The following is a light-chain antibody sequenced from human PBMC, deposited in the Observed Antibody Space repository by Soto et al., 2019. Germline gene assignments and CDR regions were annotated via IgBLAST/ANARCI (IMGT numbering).Light chain of an antibody. CDR2: DDS. Sequence: SYDLTQPPSVSVAPGKTARISYGGNNIGRKSVHWYQQKPGRAPVVVVYDDSDRPSGIPERFSGANSGDTATLTISRVEDGDEADYYCHVWDSSSAHYILGTGTQVTVL. V-gene: IGLV3-21*03. CDR3: HVWDSSSAHYI. CDR1: NIGRKS. J-gene: IGLJ1*01.